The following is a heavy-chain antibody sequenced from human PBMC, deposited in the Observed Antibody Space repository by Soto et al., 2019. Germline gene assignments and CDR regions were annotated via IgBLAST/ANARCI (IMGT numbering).Heavy chain of an antibody. CDR3: ASGPPTDFWSGYILY. D-gene: IGHD3-3*01. J-gene: IGHJ4*02. CDR1: GGSISSTSYY. Sequence: SETLSLTCTVSGGSISSTSYYWGWIRQPPGKGLEWIGTLYYSGSTSYNPSLKTRVSMSVDKSNNQFSLNLTSVTAADTAVYYCASGPPTDFWSGYILYGGQGTRLTVSS. CDR2: LYYSGST. V-gene: IGHV4-39*01.